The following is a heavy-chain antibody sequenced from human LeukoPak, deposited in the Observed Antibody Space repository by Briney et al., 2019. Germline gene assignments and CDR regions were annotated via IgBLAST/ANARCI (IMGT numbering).Heavy chain of an antibody. CDR1: GFTFSSHA. J-gene: IGHJ4*02. Sequence: GGSLRLSCAASGFTFSSHAMNWVRQAPGKGLEWVAIISSTGGSTYYADSVKGRFTSSRDNSMNTLYLQMNSLRAEDTAMYYCARAPKGCTTTTCYAGGVDSWGQGTLVTVSS. CDR3: ARAPKGCTTTTCYAGGVDS. CDR2: ISSTGGST. V-gene: IGHV3-23*01. D-gene: IGHD2-2*01.